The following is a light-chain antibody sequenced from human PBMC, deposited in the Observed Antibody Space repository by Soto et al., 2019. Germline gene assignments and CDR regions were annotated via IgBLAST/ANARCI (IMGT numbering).Light chain of an antibody. J-gene: IGKJ4*01. V-gene: IGKV1-9*01. CDR1: QGISSY. CDR3: QHLNNYPLT. CDR2: AAS. Sequence: DIQLTQSPSFLSASVGDRVTVTCRASQGISSYLAWYQQKPGKAPKLLIYAASTLQSGVPSRFSCSSSGTEFTLTISSLQPEYFATYYCQHLNNYPLTFGGGTKVEIK.